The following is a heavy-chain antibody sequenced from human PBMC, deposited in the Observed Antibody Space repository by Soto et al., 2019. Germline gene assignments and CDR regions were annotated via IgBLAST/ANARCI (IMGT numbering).Heavy chain of an antibody. V-gene: IGHV4-34*01. CDR2: INHSGST. J-gene: IGHJ6*03. CDR3: ARGQYSSVYQPTIRPNYYYYMDV. D-gene: IGHD3-10*01. Sequence: SETLSLTCAVYGGSFSGYYWSWIRQPPGKGLEWIGEINHSGSTNYNPSLKSRVTISVDTSKNQFSLKLSSVTAADTAVYYCARGQYSSVYQPTIRPNYYYYMDVWGKGTTVTVSS. CDR1: GGSFSGYY.